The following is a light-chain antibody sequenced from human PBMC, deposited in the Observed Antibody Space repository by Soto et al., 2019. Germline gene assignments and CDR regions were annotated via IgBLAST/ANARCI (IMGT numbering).Light chain of an antibody. CDR3: QEYGSSPIP. CDR2: GAS. V-gene: IGKV3-20*01. J-gene: IGKJ5*01. CDR1: QSVSSSY. Sequence: EIVLNLSPCTLSLYPRETATLSCRASQSVSSSYLAWYQQKPGQAPRLLIYGASSRATGIPDRFSGSGSGTDFTLTISRLEPEDFAVYYCQEYGSSPIPFGQGGRLEVK.